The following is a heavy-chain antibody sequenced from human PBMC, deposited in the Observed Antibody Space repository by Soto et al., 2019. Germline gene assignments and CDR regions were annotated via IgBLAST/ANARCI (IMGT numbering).Heavy chain of an antibody. Sequence: ASVKVSCKASGYTFTSDDINGVRQATGQGLEWMGWMNPNSGNTGYAQKFQGRVTMTRNTSISTAYMELSSLRSDDTAVYYCARDRCSSTSCYTYYGMDVWGQGTTVTVSS. V-gene: IGHV1-8*01. J-gene: IGHJ6*02. CDR3: ARDRCSSTSCYTYYGMDV. CDR1: GYTFTSDD. CDR2: MNPNSGNT. D-gene: IGHD2-2*02.